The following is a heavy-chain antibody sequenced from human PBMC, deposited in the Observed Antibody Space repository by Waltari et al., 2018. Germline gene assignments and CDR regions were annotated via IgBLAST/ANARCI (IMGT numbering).Heavy chain of an antibody. D-gene: IGHD3-22*01. CDR3: ASPRSAYYDSSGFHY. CDR2: INHSGST. J-gene: IGHJ4*02. Sequence: QVQLQQWGAGLLKPSETLSLTCAVYGGSFSGYYWSWIRQPPGKGLEWIGEINHSGSTHYNPSLKNRVTISVDTSKNQFSLKLSSVTAADTAVYYCASPRSAYYDSSGFHYWGQGTLVTVSS. CDR1: GGSFSGYY. V-gene: IGHV4-34*01.